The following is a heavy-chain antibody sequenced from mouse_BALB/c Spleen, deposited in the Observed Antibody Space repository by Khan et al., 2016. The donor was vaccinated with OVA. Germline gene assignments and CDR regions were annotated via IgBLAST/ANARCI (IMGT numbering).Heavy chain of an antibody. J-gene: IGHJ1*01. D-gene: IGHD1-1*01. V-gene: IGHV3-6*02. Sequence: EVELVESGPGLVKPSQSLSLTCSVTGYSITSGYRWNWIRQFPGNKLEWMGYISYDGSNNYNPSLKNRISITRDTSKNQFFLKLNSVTTEDTATXSCARGGAVVPYWYFDVWGAGTTVTVSS. CDR2: ISYDGSN. CDR1: GYSITSGYR. CDR3: ARGGAVVPYWYFDV.